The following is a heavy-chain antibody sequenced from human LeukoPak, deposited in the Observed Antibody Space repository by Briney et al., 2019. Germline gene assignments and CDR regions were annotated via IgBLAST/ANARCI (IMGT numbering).Heavy chain of an antibody. Sequence: GGSLRLSCAASGFTFGTYGMHWVRQAPGKGLEWVAVISYDGSTKYYADSVKGRFTISRDNSKNTLYLQMNSLRAEDTAVYYCAKCDYDFWSGYSDYYYYYYVDVWGKGTTVTVSS. D-gene: IGHD3-3*01. J-gene: IGHJ6*03. CDR1: GFTFGTYG. CDR3: AKCDYDFWSGYSDYYYYYYVDV. V-gene: IGHV3-30*18. CDR2: ISYDGSTK.